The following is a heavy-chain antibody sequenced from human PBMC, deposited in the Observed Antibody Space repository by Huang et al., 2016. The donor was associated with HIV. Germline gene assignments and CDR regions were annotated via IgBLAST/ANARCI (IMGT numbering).Heavy chain of an antibody. CDR3: AREGLQFIDS. D-gene: IGHD2-21*02. V-gene: IGHV3-30*04. CDR1: GFGFSRYT. CDR2: VTNEGRNE. Sequence: QVRLVQSGGGVVQPGSSLRLSWVASGFGFSRYTVHWVRQAPGRGVEWGSSVTNEGRNEYYVDSVKGRFTVSRDNSKNTVYLQMKSPRTEDTAVYFCAREGLQFIDSWGQGTLVVVSS. J-gene: IGHJ5*01.